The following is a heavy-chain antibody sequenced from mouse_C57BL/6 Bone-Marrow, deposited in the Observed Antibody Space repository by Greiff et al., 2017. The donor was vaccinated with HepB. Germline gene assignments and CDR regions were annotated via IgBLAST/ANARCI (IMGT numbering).Heavy chain of an antibody. CDR3: ARDRPYYGSSYWCAY. CDR2: ISDGGSYT. Sequence: EVKLVESGGGLVKPGGSLKLSCAASGFTFSSYAMSWVRQTPEKRLEWVATISDGGSYTYYPDNVKGRFTISRDNAKNNLYLQMSHLKSEDTAMYYWARDRPYYGSSYWCAYWGQGTLVTVSA. V-gene: IGHV5-4*01. D-gene: IGHD1-1*01. CDR1: GFTFSSYA. J-gene: IGHJ3*01.